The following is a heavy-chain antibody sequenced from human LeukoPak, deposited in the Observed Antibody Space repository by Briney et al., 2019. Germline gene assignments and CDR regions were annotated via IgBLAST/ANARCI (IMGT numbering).Heavy chain of an antibody. Sequence: ASVKVSCKASGGTFSSYTINWVRQAPGQGLEWMGGIIPVFGTANYVQKFQGRVTITADESTSTAYMELSSLRSEDTAVYYCARERCGGDCYSVWEYYFDYWGQGTLVTVSS. J-gene: IGHJ4*02. CDR1: GGTFSSYT. CDR3: ARERCGGDCYSVWEYYFDY. V-gene: IGHV1-69*13. D-gene: IGHD2-21*02. CDR2: IIPVFGTA.